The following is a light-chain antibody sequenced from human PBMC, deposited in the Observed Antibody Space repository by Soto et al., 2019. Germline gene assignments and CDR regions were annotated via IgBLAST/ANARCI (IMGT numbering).Light chain of an antibody. V-gene: IGKV1-17*01. CDR3: LQHNSFPFT. CDR2: AAS. Sequence: DSQMTQSPSSLSASVGCRFTITCRASQGIRIDLGWYQQKPGKAPKRLIYAASSLQSGVPSRFSGSGSGTEFNLTISSLQTEDFATYYCLQHNSFPFTFDGGTKVDIK. J-gene: IGKJ4*01. CDR1: QGIRID.